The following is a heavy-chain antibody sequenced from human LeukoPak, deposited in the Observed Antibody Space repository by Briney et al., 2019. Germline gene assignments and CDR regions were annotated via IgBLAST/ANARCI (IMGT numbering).Heavy chain of an antibody. D-gene: IGHD2-21*01. CDR2: IYYSGST. CDR1: GGSISSYY. CDR3: ARQTLLYSDAFDI. V-gene: IGHV4-59*08. Sequence: SETLSLTCTVSGGSISSYYWSWIRQPPGKGLEWIGYIYYSGSTNYNPSLKSRVTISVDTSKNQFSLKLSSVTDADTAVYYCARQTLLYSDAFDIWGQGTMVTVSS. J-gene: IGHJ3*02.